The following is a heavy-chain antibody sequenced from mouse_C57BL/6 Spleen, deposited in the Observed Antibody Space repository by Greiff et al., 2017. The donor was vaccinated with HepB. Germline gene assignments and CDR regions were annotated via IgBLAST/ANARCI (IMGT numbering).Heavy chain of an antibody. V-gene: IGHV1-52*01. J-gene: IGHJ3*01. CDR1: GYTFTSYW. Sequence: QVQLQQPGAELVRPGSSVKLSCKASGYTFTSYWMHWVKQRPIQGLEWIGNIDPSDSETNYNQKFKDKATLTVDKSSSTAYMQLSSLTSEDSAVYYCARGDYGPFFAYWGQGTLVTVSA. D-gene: IGHD2-4*01. CDR2: IDPSDSET. CDR3: ARGDYGPFFAY.